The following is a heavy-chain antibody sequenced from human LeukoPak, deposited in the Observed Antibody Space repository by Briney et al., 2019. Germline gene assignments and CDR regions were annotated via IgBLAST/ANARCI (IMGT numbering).Heavy chain of an antibody. CDR2: IYTSGST. J-gene: IGHJ5*02. D-gene: IGHD3-3*01. V-gene: IGHV4-61*02. CDR1: GGSISSGSYY. Sequence: SQTLSLTCTVSGGSISSGSYYWSWIRQPAGKGLEWIGRIYTSGSTRHNPALKRRVTISVDPSKNPFSLKLSSVTAADTAVYYCAREVTIFGVVTRARFDPWGQGTLVTVPS. CDR3: AREVTIFGVVTRARFDP.